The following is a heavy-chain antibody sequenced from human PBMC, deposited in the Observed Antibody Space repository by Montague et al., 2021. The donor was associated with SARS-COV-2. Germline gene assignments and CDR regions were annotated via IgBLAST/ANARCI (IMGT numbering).Heavy chain of an antibody. D-gene: IGHD3-22*01. CDR2: IYYTGST. CDR3: ASRYDSSGYYVF. V-gene: IGHV4-59*08. CDR1: GGSSSSYY. Sequence: SETLSLTCTVSGGSSSSYYWSWIRQPPGSGLEGVGYIYYTGSTNYNPSLRSRVTISVDTSKKQFSLKLNSVTAADTAVYYCASRYDSSGYYVFWGQGTLVTVSS. J-gene: IGHJ4*02.